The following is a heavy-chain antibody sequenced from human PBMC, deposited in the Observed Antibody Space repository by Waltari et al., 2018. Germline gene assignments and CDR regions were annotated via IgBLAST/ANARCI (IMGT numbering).Heavy chain of an antibody. CDR3: ARDRGRGLYLDT. D-gene: IGHD2-15*01. J-gene: IGHJ4*02. CDR1: GDSMISTYW. V-gene: IGHV4-4*02. CDR2: VHGSGRT. Sequence: QLQQSGPGLVKPSGPLSLISAVSGDSMISTYWWSWVRQSPGRGLEWIGQVHGSGRTNYNPSFAGRVTMSLDTSAYHFALKLTSATAADTALYFCARDRGRGLYLDTWGQGTLVTVSP.